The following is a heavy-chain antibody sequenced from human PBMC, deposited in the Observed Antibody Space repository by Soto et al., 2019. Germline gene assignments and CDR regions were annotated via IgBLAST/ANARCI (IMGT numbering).Heavy chain of an antibody. Sequence: ASVKVSCKASGYTCTSYAMHWVRQAPGQRLEWMGWINAGNGNTKYSQKFQGRVTITRDTSASTAYMELSSLRSEDTAVYYCARDLRRITGNPYYYYGMDVWGQGTTVTVSS. V-gene: IGHV1-3*01. CDR1: GYTCTSYA. J-gene: IGHJ6*02. CDR3: ARDLRRITGNPYYYYGMDV. CDR2: INAGNGNT. D-gene: IGHD1-20*01.